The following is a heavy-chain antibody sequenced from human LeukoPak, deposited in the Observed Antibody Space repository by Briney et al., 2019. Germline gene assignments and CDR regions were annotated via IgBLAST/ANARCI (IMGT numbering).Heavy chain of an antibody. CDR3: ARSSYYYGSGSSPLFDY. CDR2: IYYTGST. V-gene: IGHV4-59*12. J-gene: IGHJ4*02. Sequence: SETLSLTCTVSDGSINGYYWSWIRQSPGKGLESLGYIYYTGSTNYNPSLKSRVTMSVDTSKNQFSLKLSSVTAADTAVYYCARSSYYYGSGSSPLFDYWGQGTLVTVSS. D-gene: IGHD3-10*01. CDR1: DGSINGYY.